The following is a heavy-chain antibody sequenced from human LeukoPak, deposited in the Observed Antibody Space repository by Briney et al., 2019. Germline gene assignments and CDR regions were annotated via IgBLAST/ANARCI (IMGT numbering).Heavy chain of an antibody. CDR2: IYTSGST. V-gene: IGHV4-61*02. CDR1: GGSISSGSYY. D-gene: IGHD6-13*01. Sequence: PSQTLSLTCTVSGGSISSGSYYWSWIRQPAGKGLEWIGRIYTSGSTNYNPSLKSRVTISVDTSKNQFSLKLSSVTAADTAVYYCARGQAYSGIAVDYWGQGTLVTVSS. CDR3: ARGQAYSGIAVDY. J-gene: IGHJ4*02.